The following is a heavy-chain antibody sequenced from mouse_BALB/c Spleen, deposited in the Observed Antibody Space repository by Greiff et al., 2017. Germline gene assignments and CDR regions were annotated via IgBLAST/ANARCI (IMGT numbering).Heavy chain of an antibody. CDR1: GFTFSSYT. CDR3: ASDLLSVAY. CDR2: ISNGGGST. D-gene: IGHD2-1*01. V-gene: IGHV5-12-2*01. J-gene: IGHJ3*01. Sequence: DVMLVESGGGLVQPGGSLKLSCAASGFTFSSYTMSWVRQTPEKRLEWVAYISNGGGSTYYPDTVKGRFTISRDNAKNTLYLQMSSLKSEDTAMYYCASDLLSVAYWGQGTLVTVSA.